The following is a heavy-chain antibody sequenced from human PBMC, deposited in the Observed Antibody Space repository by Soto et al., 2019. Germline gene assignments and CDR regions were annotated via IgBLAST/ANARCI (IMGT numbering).Heavy chain of an antibody. Sequence: SETLSLTCAVYGGSFSGYYWSWIRQPPGKGLEWIGEINHSGSTNYNPSLKSRVTISVDTSKNQFSLEMRSLTPADTGVYYCARGDMVYDHWGQGTQVTVSS. D-gene: IGHD2-8*01. V-gene: IGHV4-34*01. CDR2: INHSGST. J-gene: IGHJ4*02. CDR3: ARGDMVYDH. CDR1: GGSFSGYY.